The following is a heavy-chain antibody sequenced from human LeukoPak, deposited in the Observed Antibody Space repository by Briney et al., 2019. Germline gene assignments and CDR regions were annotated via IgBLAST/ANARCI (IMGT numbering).Heavy chain of an antibody. Sequence: GGSLRLSCTASAITFSNSWMSWVRQAPGKGLEWVANIKEDGSGTNYVDSVKGRVTISRDNAKNSLFMQMNSLRGDDTAIYYCARHLAGDSLYRHFDYWGQGTLVTVSS. J-gene: IGHJ4*02. CDR2: IKEDGSGT. D-gene: IGHD5/OR15-5a*01. CDR3: ARHLAGDSLYRHFDY. V-gene: IGHV3-7*04. CDR1: AITFSNSW.